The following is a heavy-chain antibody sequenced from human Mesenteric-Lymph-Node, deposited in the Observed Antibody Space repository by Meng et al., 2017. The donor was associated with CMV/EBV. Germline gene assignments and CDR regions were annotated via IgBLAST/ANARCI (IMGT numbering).Heavy chain of an antibody. CDR1: GFTFSSYS. Sequence: GESLKISCAGSGFTFSSYSMNWVRQAPGKGLEWVSSISSSSSYIYYADSVKGRFTISRDNSKNTLYLQMNSLRAEDTAVYYCAKVIDGSGSLVRSHYYYYGMDVWGQGTMVTVSS. CDR3: AKVIDGSGSLVRSHYYYYGMDV. V-gene: IGHV3-21*01. CDR2: ISSSSSYI. J-gene: IGHJ6*02. D-gene: IGHD3-10*01.